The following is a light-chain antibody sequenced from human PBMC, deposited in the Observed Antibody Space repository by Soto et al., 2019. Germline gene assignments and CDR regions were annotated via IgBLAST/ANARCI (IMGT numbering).Light chain of an antibody. CDR2: TAS. V-gene: IGKV3-11*01. CDR3: QQRSDWRYT. J-gene: IGKJ2*01. CDR1: QSVGTN. Sequence: PGESATLSCRASQSVGTNLAWYQQKPGQTPRLVIYTASNRATGIPARFSGSGSGTDFTLTITSLEPEDFAVYYCQQRSDWRYTFGQGTKLDLK.